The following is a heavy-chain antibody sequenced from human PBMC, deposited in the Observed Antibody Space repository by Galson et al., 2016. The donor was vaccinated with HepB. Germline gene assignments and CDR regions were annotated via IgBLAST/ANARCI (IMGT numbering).Heavy chain of an antibody. V-gene: IGHV3-23*01. CDR3: VRDFDY. J-gene: IGHJ4*02. Sequence: SLRLSCAASGFNFRTYAMSWVRQAPGKGLEWVSVIDDNDANIYYADSVKGRFTISRDNSDNTLSLQMNRLRAEDTARYYCVRDFDYWGRGTQVTVSS. CDR2: IDDNDANI. CDR1: GFNFRTYA.